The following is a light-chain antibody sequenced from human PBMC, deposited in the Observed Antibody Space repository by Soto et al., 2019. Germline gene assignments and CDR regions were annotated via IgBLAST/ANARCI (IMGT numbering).Light chain of an antibody. CDR3: QQYGSSPT. CDR1: QSVSSN. J-gene: IGKJ5*01. CDR2: GAS. V-gene: IGKV3-20*01. Sequence: EIVMTQSPATLSASPGERATLSCRASQSVSSNLAWYQQKPGQAPRLLIYGASTRATGIPDRFSGSGSGTDFTLTISRLEPEDFAVYYCQQYGSSPTFGQGTRLEIK.